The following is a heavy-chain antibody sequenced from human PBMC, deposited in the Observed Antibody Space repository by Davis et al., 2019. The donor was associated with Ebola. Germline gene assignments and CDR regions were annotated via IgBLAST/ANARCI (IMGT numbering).Heavy chain of an antibody. CDR1: GGSISSGDYY. CDR3: ARGVGSGPMFDP. V-gene: IGHV4-30-4*01. CDR2: IYYSGST. D-gene: IGHD2-15*01. Sequence: SETLSLTCTVSGGSISSGDYYWSWIRQPPGKGLEWIGYIYYSGSTNYNPSLKSRVTISVDTSKNQFSLKLSSVTAADTAVYYCARGVGSGPMFDPWGQGTLVTVSS. J-gene: IGHJ5*02.